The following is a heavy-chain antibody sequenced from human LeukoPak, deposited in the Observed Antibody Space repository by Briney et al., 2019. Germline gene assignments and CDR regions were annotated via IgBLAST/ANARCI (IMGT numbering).Heavy chain of an antibody. V-gene: IGHV1-69*13. CDR2: IIPIFGTA. CDR1: GGTFSSYA. J-gene: IGHJ4*02. D-gene: IGHD6-6*01. Sequence: SVKVSCKASGGTFSSYAISWVRQAPGQGLEWMGGIIPIFGTATYAQKFQGRVAITADESTSTAYMELSSLRSEDTAVYYCARDGITARGLFDYWGQGTLVTVSS. CDR3: ARDGITARGLFDY.